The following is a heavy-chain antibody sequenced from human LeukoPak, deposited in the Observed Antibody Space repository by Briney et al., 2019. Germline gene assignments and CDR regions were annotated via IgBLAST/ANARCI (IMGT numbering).Heavy chain of an antibody. D-gene: IGHD6-6*01. V-gene: IGHV4-59*01. J-gene: IGHJ6*03. CDR1: GGSITNYY. CDR3: ARYGSSSLRAGYYYYMDV. Sequence: PSETLSLTCTVSGGSITNYYWGWIRQPPGKGMEYIGHIYYSGSTDYNPSLKSRVTMSVDTSKNPVSLKLSSVTAAGTAVYYCARYGSSSLRAGYYYYMDVWGKGTTVTVSS. CDR2: IYYSGST.